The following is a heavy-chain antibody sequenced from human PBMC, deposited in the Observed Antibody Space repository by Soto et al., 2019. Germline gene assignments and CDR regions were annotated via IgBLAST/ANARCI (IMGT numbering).Heavy chain of an antibody. CDR3: AKDGRGTGSHYNSFGY. CDR1: GFTVGNNY. J-gene: IGHJ4*02. CDR2: IYSTGTT. Sequence: EVQLVESGGGLIQPGGSLKLSCAASGFTVGNNYISWVRQAPGKGLEWVSLIYSTGTTKYADSVKGRFTFSRDNAKNTLYLQMNSLRAEDTAVYYCAKDGRGTGSHYNSFGYWGQGTLVTVSS. V-gene: IGHV3-53*01. D-gene: IGHD3-10*01.